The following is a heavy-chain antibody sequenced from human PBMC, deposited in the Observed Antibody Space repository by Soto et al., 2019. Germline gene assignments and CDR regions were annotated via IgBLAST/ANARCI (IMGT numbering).Heavy chain of an antibody. Sequence: QVQLVQSGAEVKKPGASVKVSCKASGYTFTSYDISWVRQATGQGLEWMGWMNPNSGNTVYAQKFQGRVTMTRNTSISTAYMELSSLRSEDTPVYYGARDKVVGATGNWGQGTLVTVSS. D-gene: IGHD1-1*01. J-gene: IGHJ4*02. CDR3: ARDKVVGATGN. CDR2: MNPNSGNT. CDR1: GYTFTSYD. V-gene: IGHV1-8*01.